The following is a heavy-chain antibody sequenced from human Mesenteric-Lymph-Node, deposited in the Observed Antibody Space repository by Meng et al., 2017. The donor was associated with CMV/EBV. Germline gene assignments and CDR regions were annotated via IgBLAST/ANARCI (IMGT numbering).Heavy chain of an antibody. CDR2: IYYSGST. D-gene: IGHD3-22*01. V-gene: IGHV4-31*03. CDR1: GGSISSGGFY. J-gene: IGHJ4*02. CDR3: AREGYYDRTLGY. Sequence: TVSGGSISSGGFYWSWISQHPGKGLEWIGYIYYSGSTYYNPSLKSRVTISVDTSKNQFSLKLSSVTAADTAVYYCAREGYYDRTLGYWGQGTLVTVSS.